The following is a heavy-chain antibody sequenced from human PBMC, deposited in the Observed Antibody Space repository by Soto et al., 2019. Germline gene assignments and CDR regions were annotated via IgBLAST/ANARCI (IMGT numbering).Heavy chain of an antibody. J-gene: IGHJ6*02. CDR2: ISYDGSNK. Sequence: GGSLRLSCAASGFTFSSYAMHWVRQAPGKGLEWVAVISYDGSNKYYADSVKGRFTISRDNSKNTLYLQMNSLRAEDTAVYDSARDYHCITGTTPKSYYYYYGMDVWGQGTTVTVSS. CDR1: GFTFSSYA. D-gene: IGHD1-20*01. CDR3: ARDYHCITGTTPKSYYYYYGMDV. V-gene: IGHV3-30-3*01.